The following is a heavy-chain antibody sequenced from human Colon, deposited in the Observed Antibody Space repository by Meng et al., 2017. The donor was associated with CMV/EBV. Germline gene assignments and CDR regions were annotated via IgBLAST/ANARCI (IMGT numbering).Heavy chain of an antibody. CDR3: ARVPIVGPTGDFDY. J-gene: IGHJ4*02. D-gene: IGHD1-26*01. Sequence: AYEYPFSDYYMHWVRQAPGQGLEWMGRINPTNGVTDYAQKFQGRVTMTRDTSIRTAYVEVSGLRSDDTAVYYCARVPIVGPTGDFDYWGQGTLVTVSS. CDR1: EYPFSDYY. CDR2: INPTNGVT. V-gene: IGHV1-2*06.